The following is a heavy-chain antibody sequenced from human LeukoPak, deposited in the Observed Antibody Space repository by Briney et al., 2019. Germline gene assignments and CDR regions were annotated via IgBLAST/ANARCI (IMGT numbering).Heavy chain of an antibody. J-gene: IGHJ4*02. D-gene: IGHD1-26*01. Sequence: PGGSLRLSCAASGFSFSSYAMHWVRQAPGKGLEWVSSISSSSSYIYYADSVKGRFTISRDNAKNSLYLQMNSLRAEDTAVYYCARDPLWSGSHDEDYWGQGTLVTVSS. CDR1: GFSFSSYA. V-gene: IGHV3-21*01. CDR2: ISSSSSYI. CDR3: ARDPLWSGSHDEDY.